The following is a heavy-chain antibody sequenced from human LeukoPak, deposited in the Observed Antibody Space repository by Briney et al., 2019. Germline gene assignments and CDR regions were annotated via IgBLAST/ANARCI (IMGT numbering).Heavy chain of an antibody. V-gene: IGHV4-39*07. CDR1: GGSISSSSYY. Sequence: SETLSLTCTVSGGSISSSSYYWGWIRQPPGTGLEGIGSIYYSGSTYYNPSLKSRVTISVDTSKNQFSLKLSSVTAADTAVYYCARGDGYKYYFDYWGQGTLVTVSS. CDR3: ARGDGYKYYFDY. D-gene: IGHD5-24*01. CDR2: IYYSGST. J-gene: IGHJ4*02.